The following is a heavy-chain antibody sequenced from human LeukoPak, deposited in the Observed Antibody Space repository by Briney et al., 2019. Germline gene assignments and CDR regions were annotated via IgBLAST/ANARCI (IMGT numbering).Heavy chain of an antibody. CDR2: ISSSGSTI. D-gene: IGHD3-22*01. CDR3: ARAPYYYYDSSGYTPFDY. Sequence: GGSLRLSCAASGFTFSSYEMNWVRQAPGKGLEWVSYISSSGSTIYYADSVKGRFTISRDNAKNSLYLQMNSLRAEDTAVYYCARAPYYYYDSSGYTPFDYWGQGTLVTVSS. CDR1: GFTFSSYE. J-gene: IGHJ4*02. V-gene: IGHV3-48*03.